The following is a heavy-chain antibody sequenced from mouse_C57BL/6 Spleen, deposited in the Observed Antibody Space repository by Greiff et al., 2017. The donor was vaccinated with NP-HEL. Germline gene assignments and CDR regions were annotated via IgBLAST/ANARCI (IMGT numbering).Heavy chain of an antibody. Sequence: VQLKQSGPELVKPGDSVKISCKASGYSFTGYFMNWVMQSHGKSLEWIGRINPYNGDTFYNQKFKGKATLTVDKSSSTAHMELRSLTSEDSAVYYCARSFITTVVAPFDYWGQGTTLTVSS. CDR2: INPYNGDT. V-gene: IGHV1-20*01. CDR1: GYSFTGYF. J-gene: IGHJ2*01. CDR3: ARSFITTVVAPFDY. D-gene: IGHD1-1*01.